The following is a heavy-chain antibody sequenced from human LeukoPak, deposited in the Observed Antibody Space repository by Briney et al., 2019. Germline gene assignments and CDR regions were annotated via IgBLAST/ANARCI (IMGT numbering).Heavy chain of an antibody. D-gene: IGHD2-2*01. V-gene: IGHV3-48*01. J-gene: IGHJ6*03. CDR3: ARAPEFLIPAAGYYYYYYYMDV. Sequence: SGGSLRLSCAASGFTFSSYSMNWVRQAPGKGLEWVSYISSSSSTIYYADSVKGRFTISRDNAKNSLYLQMNSLRAEDMAVYYCARAPEFLIPAAGYYYYYYYMDVWGKGTTVTVSS. CDR1: GFTFSSYS. CDR2: ISSSSSTI.